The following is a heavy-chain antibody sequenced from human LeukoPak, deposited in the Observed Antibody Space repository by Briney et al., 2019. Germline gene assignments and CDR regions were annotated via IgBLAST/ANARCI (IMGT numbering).Heavy chain of an antibody. D-gene: IGHD3/OR15-3a*01. V-gene: IGHV4-38-2*02. CDR3: ARDRRGLNDAFDI. CDR2: IYHSGST. J-gene: IGHJ3*02. CDR1: GYSISSGYY. Sequence: SETLSLTCTVSGYSISSGYYWGWIRQPPGKGLEWIGSIYHSGSTYYNPSLKSRVTISVDTSKNQFSLKLSSVTAADTAVYYCARDRRGLNDAFDIWGQGTMVTVSS.